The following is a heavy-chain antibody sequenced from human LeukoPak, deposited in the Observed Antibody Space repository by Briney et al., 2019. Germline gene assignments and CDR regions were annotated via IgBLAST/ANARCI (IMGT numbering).Heavy chain of an antibody. CDR1: GGSFSGYY. J-gene: IGHJ4*02. D-gene: IGHD6-13*01. CDR2: IIHSGST. CDR3: ASLVWGIAAAFDY. Sequence: SETLSLTCDVYGGSFSGYYWSWIRQPPGKGLEWIGEIIHSGSTNYNPSLKSRVTISVDTSKNQFSLKLSSVTAADTAAYYCASLVWGIAAAFDYWGQGTLVTVSS. V-gene: IGHV4-34*12.